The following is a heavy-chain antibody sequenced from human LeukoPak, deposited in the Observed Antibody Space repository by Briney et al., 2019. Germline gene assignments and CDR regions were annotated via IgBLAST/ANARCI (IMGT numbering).Heavy chain of an antibody. J-gene: IGHJ4*02. CDR1: GVIFSNFA. CDR2: IIPILDLA. Sequence: SVKVSCKASGVIFSNFAFNWVRQAPGQGLEWMGRIIPILDLAHYTQKFQGRLTIIADKSTNTSYMELTSLTAEDTAVYYCATPSRTEDGDYGVCWGQGTLVTVSS. D-gene: IGHD4-17*01. V-gene: IGHV1-69*04. CDR3: ATPSRTEDGDYGVC.